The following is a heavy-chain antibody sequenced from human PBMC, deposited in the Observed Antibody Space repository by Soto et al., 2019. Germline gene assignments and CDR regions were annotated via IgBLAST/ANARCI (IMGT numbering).Heavy chain of an antibody. J-gene: IGHJ4*02. CDR1: GFTFSSYG. D-gene: IGHD3-22*01. CDR3: AKDPWGIDYDSRWEIYFDY. CDR2: ISYDGSNK. V-gene: IGHV3-30*18. Sequence: QVQLVESGGGVVQPGRSLRLSCAASGFTFSSYGMHWVRQAPGKGLEWVAVISYDGSNKYYADSVKGRFTISRDNSKNTLYLQRNSLRAEDTAVYYCAKDPWGIDYDSRWEIYFDYWGQGTLVTVSS.